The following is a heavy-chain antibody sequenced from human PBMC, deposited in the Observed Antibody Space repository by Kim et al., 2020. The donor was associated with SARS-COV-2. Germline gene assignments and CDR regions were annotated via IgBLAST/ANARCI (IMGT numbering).Heavy chain of an antibody. CDR3: ARADHNWNLCWFDP. V-gene: IGHV4-34*01. D-gene: IGHD1-20*01. J-gene: IGHJ5*02. Sequence: NPSLKSRVTISVDTSKNQFSLKLSSVTAADTAVYYCARADHNWNLCWFDPWGQGTLVTVSS.